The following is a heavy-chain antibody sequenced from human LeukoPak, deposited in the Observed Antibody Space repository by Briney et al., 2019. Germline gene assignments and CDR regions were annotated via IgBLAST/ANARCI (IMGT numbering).Heavy chain of an antibody. V-gene: IGHV1-69*04. D-gene: IGHD5-18*01. J-gene: IGHJ5*02. CDR3: AKDRRYSYDDWFDP. Sequence: SVKVSCKASGGTFSNYAISWVRQAPGQGLEWMGRIIPILDITNYPQKFQGRVSITADEATSTAYMELSSLRSEDTAVYYCAKDRRYSYDDWFDPWGLGTLVTVSS. CDR2: IIPILDIT. CDR1: GGTFSNYA.